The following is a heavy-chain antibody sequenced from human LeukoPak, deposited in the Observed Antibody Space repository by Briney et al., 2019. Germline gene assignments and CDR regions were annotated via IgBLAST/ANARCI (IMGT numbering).Heavy chain of an antibody. Sequence: SETLSLTCTVSGGSISSGSDFWSWIRQPPGKGLEWIGEINHSGSTNYNPSLKSRATMSVDTSKNQFSLKLTSVTAADTAVYYCANKKGLAPWGQGTLVTVSS. V-gene: IGHV4-39*01. CDR2: INHSGST. CDR1: GGSISSGSDF. J-gene: IGHJ5*02. CDR3: ANKKGLAP.